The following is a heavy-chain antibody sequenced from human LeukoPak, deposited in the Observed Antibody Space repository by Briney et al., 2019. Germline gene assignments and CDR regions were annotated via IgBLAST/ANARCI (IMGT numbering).Heavy chain of an antibody. V-gene: IGHV3-43*01. CDR3: AKDNGYYDSSGPFDY. Sequence: PGGSLRLSCAASGFTFDDYTMHWVRQAPGKGLEWVSLISRDGGSTYYADSVKGRFTISRDNSKNSLYLQMNSLRTEDTALYYCAKDNGYYDSSGPFDYWGQGTLVTVSS. J-gene: IGHJ4*02. CDR1: GFTFDDYT. D-gene: IGHD3-22*01. CDR2: ISRDGGST.